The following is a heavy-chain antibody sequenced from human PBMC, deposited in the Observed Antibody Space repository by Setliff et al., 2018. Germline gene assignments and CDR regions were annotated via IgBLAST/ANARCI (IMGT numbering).Heavy chain of an antibody. CDR3: ARTGTYRYFDY. CDR1: GASLNSGTYY. CDR2: IYYRGDT. J-gene: IGHJ4*02. V-gene: IGHV4-39*01. Sequence: SETLSLTCTVSGASLNSGTYYWGWIRQPPGKGLEWIGRIYYRGDTYHNASLKGRLTISVDTAQNQFSLRLTSVTAADTAVYYCARTGTYRYFDYWGQGAQVTVSS. D-gene: IGHD1-1*01.